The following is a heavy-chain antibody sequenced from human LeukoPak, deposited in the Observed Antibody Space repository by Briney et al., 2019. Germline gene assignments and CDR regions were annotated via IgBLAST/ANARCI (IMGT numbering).Heavy chain of an antibody. J-gene: IGHJ4*02. CDR3: TGNYYGSGSYADFDY. CDR2: ISSSSSYI. CDR1: GFTFSSDS. V-gene: IGHV3-21*04. D-gene: IGHD3-10*01. Sequence: GGSLRLSCAASGFTFSSDSMNWVRQAPGQGLEWGSSISSSSSYIYYADSVKGRFTISRDNAKNSLYLQMNSLKTEDTAVYYSTGNYYGSGSYADFDYWGQGTLVTVSS.